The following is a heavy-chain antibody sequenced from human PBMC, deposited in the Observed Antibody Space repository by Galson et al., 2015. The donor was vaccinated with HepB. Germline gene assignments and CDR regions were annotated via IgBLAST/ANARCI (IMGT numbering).Heavy chain of an antibody. Sequence: SVKVSCKASGYTFTSYYMHWVRQAPGQGLEWMGITNPSGGSTSYAQKFQGRVTMTRDTSTSTVYMELSSLRSEDTAVYYCARGRVVPAAMADYFDYWGQGTLVTVSS. CDR3: ARGRVVPAAMADYFDY. CDR1: GYTFTSYY. V-gene: IGHV1-46*01. J-gene: IGHJ4*02. D-gene: IGHD2-2*01. CDR2: TNPSGGST.